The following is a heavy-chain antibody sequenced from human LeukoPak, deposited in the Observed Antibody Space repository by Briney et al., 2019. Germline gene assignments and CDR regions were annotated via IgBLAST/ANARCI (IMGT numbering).Heavy chain of an antibody. J-gene: IGHJ4*02. V-gene: IGHV2-5*01. D-gene: IGHD3-3*01. CDR1: GFSLSTSGVG. Sequence: SGPTLVNPTQTLTLTCTFSGFSLSTSGVGVGWIRQPPGKALEWLALIYWNDDKRYSPSLKSRLTITKDTSKNQVVLTMTNMDPVDTATYYCAHSQTIFGVVSTYYFDYWGQGTLVTVSS. CDR3: AHSQTIFGVVSTYYFDY. CDR2: IYWNDDK.